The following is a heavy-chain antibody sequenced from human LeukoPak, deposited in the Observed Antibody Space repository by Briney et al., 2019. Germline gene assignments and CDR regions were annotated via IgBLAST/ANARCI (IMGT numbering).Heavy chain of an antibody. CDR3: ARSAAFDI. Sequence: GGSLRLSCAASGFTFSSYWMHWVRQAPGKGLVWVSHINSDGSSTSYADSVKGRFTISRDNAKNSLYLQMNSLRAEDTAVYYCARSAAFDIWGQGTMVTVSS. V-gene: IGHV3-74*01. CDR1: GFTFSSYW. CDR2: INSDGSST. J-gene: IGHJ3*02.